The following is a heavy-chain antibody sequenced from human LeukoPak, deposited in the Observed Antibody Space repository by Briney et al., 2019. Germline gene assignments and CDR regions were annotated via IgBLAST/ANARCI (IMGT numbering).Heavy chain of an antibody. D-gene: IGHD1-26*01. CDR3: AREYFGIVGATHYFDY. J-gene: IGHJ4*02. V-gene: IGHV3-30*03. Sequence: PGGSLRLSCAASGFTFSSYGMHWVRQAPGKGLEWVAVISYDGSNKYYADSVKGRFTISRDNSKNTLYLQMNSLRAEDTAVYYCAREYFGIVGATHYFDYWGQGTLVTVSS. CDR2: ISYDGSNK. CDR1: GFTFSSYG.